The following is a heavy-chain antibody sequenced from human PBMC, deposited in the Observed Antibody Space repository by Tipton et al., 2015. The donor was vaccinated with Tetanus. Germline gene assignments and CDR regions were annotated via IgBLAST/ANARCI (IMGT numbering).Heavy chain of an antibody. CDR2: INPNSGGT. J-gene: IGHJ4*02. Sequence: QMQLVQSGAEVKKPGASVKVSCKASGYTFTGYYMHWVRQAPGQGLEWMGWINPNSGGTNYAQKLQGRVTMTRDTSISTAYMELSRLRSDDTAVYYCAREPVVGAKGAGSFDYWGQGTLVTVSS. V-gene: IGHV1-2*02. D-gene: IGHD1-26*01. CDR1: GYTFTGYY. CDR3: AREPVVGAKGAGSFDY.